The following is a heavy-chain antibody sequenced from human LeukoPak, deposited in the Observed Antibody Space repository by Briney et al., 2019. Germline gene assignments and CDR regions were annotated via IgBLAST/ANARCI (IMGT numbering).Heavy chain of an antibody. V-gene: IGHV4-31*03. CDR1: GDSISSSGYY. D-gene: IGHD6-19*01. J-gene: IGHJ5*02. Sequence: SETLSLTCTVSGDSISSSGYYWSWIRQHPGKGLEWIGYIYYSGSAYYNPSLKSRVTISVDTSKNQFSLKLSSVTAADTAVYYCAGDSSGWSGWFDPWGQGALVTVSS. CDR3: AGDSSGWSGWFDP. CDR2: IYYSGSA.